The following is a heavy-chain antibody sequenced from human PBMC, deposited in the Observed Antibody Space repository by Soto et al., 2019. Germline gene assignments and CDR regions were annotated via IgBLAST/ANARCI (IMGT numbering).Heavy chain of an antibody. D-gene: IGHD5-18*01. CDR2: IIPIFGTA. J-gene: IGHJ4*02. V-gene: IGHV1-69*13. CDR1: GGTFSSYA. Sequence: SVKVSCKASGGTFSSYAISWVRQAPGQGLEWMGGIIPIFGTANYAQKFQGRVTITADESTSTAYMELSSLRSEDTAVYYCARDRHSYGYVSFDYWGQGTLVTVSS. CDR3: ARDRHSYGYVSFDY.